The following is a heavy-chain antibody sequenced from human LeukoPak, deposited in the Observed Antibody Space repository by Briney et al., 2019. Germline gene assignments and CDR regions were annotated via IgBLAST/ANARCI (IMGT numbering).Heavy chain of an antibody. V-gene: IGHV4-59*01. J-gene: IGHJ4*02. D-gene: IGHD6-13*01. CDR2: IYYNGST. Sequence: SETLSLTCTVSGGSISSYYWSWIRQPPGKGLEWIGYIYYNGSTNYNPSLKSRVTISVDTSKNQFSLKLSSVTAADTAVYYCVRAQYSSSWDKIYYFDYWGQGTLVTVSS. CDR1: GGSISSYY. CDR3: VRAQYSSSWDKIYYFDY.